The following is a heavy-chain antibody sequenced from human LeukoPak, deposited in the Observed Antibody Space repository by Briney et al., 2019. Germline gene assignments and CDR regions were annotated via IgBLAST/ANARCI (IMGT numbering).Heavy chain of an antibody. CDR1: GFTFSSYS. V-gene: IGHV3-21*04. CDR2: ITRSNYI. D-gene: IGHD2-21*02. CDR3: ARGNCGGDCYCFPVCPMDAFDI. J-gene: IGHJ3*02. Sequence: SGGSLRLSCAASGFTFSSYSMNWVRQAPGKGLEWVSSITRSNYIYYADSVKGRFTISRDNAKNSLYLQMNSLRAEDTAVYYCARGNCGGDCYCFPVCPMDAFDIWGQGTMVTVSS.